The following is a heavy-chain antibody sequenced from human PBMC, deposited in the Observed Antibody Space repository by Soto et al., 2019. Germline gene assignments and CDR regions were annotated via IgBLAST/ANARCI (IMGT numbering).Heavy chain of an antibody. J-gene: IGHJ4*02. V-gene: IGHV1-18*01. CDR3: SGAESPDTAYFSLY. CDR1: GYSFTNYG. Sequence: ASVKVSCKASGYSFTNYGVTWVRQAPGQGLEYMGWISPRNGYTNFAQHFQDRVTMTTDTSTNTAYMEVRSLKSDDTAVYYCSGAESPDTAYFSLYWGQGTPVTVSS. D-gene: IGHD1-26*01. CDR2: ISPRNGYT.